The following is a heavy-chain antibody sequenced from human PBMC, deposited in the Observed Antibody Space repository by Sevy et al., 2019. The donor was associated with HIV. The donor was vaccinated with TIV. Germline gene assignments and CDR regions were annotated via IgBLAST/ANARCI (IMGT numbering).Heavy chain of an antibody. CDR2: ISGSGTHI. D-gene: IGHD1-1*01. CDR1: GFTFSDYY. Sequence: GGSLRLSCAASGFTFSDYYMSWIRQAPGKGLECVSYISGSGTHIYYADSVKGRVTISMDNASNSLYLQMNSLRAEDTAVYYCARARYNFGYYFDYWGQGTLVTVSS. V-gene: IGHV3-11*01. CDR3: ARARYNFGYYFDY. J-gene: IGHJ4*02.